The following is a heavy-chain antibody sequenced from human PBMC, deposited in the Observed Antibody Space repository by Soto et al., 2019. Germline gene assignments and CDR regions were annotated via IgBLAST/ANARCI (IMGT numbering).Heavy chain of an antibody. CDR1: GYTFTSYG. D-gene: IGHD3-9*01. Sequence: ASVKVSCKASGYTFTSYGISWVRQAPGQGLEWMGWISAYNGNTNYAQKLQGRVTMTTDTSTSTAYMELRSLRSDDTAVYYCASTKTVFRTDDAFDSWGQGTMVTVTS. V-gene: IGHV1-18*01. CDR2: ISAYNGNT. J-gene: IGHJ3*02. CDR3: ASTKTVFRTDDAFDS.